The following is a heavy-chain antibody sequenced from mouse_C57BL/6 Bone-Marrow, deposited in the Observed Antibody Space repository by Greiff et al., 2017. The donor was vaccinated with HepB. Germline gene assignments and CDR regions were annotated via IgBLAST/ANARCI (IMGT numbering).Heavy chain of an antibody. J-gene: IGHJ4*01. Sequence: VQLQQSGAELVRPGTSVKMSCKASGYTFTNYWIGWAKQRPGHGLEWIGDIYPGGGYTNYNEKFKGKATLTADKSSSTAYMQFSSLTSEDSAIYYCARWDGNYPYYAMDYWGQGTSVTVSS. V-gene: IGHV1-63*01. CDR1: GYTFTNYW. CDR2: IYPGGGYT. D-gene: IGHD2-1*01. CDR3: ARWDGNYPYYAMDY.